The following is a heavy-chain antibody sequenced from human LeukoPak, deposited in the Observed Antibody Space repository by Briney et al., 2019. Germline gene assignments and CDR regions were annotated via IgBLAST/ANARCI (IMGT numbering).Heavy chain of an antibody. D-gene: IGHD6-6*01. CDR1: GFTFSSYA. V-gene: IGHV3-23*01. J-gene: IGHJ4*02. Sequence: GGSLRLSCAASGFTFSSYAMSWVRQAPGKGLDWVSAISGSGDSTYYADSVKGRFTISRDNSKNTLYLQMNSLRAEDTAVYYCAKSSSSPRLFDYWSQGTLVTVSS. CDR3: AKSSSSPRLFDY. CDR2: ISGSGDST.